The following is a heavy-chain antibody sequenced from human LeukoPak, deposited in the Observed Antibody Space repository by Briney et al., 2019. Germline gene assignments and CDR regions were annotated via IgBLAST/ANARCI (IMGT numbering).Heavy chain of an antibody. CDR1: GFTFSSYD. CDR3: ARSRITMVRGELGAFDI. CDR2: IGTAGDT. J-gene: IGHJ3*02. V-gene: IGHV3-13*01. Sequence: GGSLRLSCAASGFTFSSYDMHWVRQATGKGLEWVSAIGTAGDTYYPGPVKGRFTISRENAKNSLYLQMNSLRAGDTAVYYCARSRITMVRGELGAFDIWGQGTMVTVSS. D-gene: IGHD3-10*01.